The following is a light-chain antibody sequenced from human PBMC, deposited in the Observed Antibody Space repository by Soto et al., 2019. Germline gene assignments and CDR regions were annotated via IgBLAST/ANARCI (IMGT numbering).Light chain of an antibody. CDR2: AAS. V-gene: IGKV3-20*01. CDR3: QQSGSSPPT. Sequence: EIVLTQSPSTLSFSPWERATLSFVASQSVSSYLAWYQQKPGQAPRLLIYAASNRATGIPDRFSGSGSGTDFTLTISRLEPEDFAVYYCQQSGSSPPTFGQGTKVDIK. J-gene: IGKJ1*01. CDR1: QSVSSY.